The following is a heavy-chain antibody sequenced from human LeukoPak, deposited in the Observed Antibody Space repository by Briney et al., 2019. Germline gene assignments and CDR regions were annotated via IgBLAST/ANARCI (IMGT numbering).Heavy chain of an antibody. D-gene: IGHD1/OR15-1a*01. J-gene: IGHJ4*02. Sequence: PSETLSLTCAVYCGSFSGYYWSWIRQPPGKGLEWIGEIDHSGSTNYNPSLKSRVTTSVDTSKNQFSLKLNSVTAADTAVYYCARTNTVFYYFDYWGQGTLITVSS. CDR3: ARTNTVFYYFDY. V-gene: IGHV4-34*01. CDR2: IDHSGST. CDR1: CGSFSGYY.